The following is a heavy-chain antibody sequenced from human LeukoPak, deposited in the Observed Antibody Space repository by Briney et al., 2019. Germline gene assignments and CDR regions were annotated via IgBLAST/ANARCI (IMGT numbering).Heavy chain of an antibody. CDR3: ARRSGSYSNWFDP. D-gene: IGHD3-10*01. CDR2: IYTSGST. CDR1: GGSVSSYY. V-gene: IGHV4-4*07. Sequence: SETLSLTCSVSGGSVSSYYWSWIRQAPGKGLEWIGRIYTSGSTNYNPSLKSRVTMSVDTSKNQFSLKLSSVTAADTAVYYCARRSGSYSNWFDPWGQGTLVTVSS. J-gene: IGHJ5*02.